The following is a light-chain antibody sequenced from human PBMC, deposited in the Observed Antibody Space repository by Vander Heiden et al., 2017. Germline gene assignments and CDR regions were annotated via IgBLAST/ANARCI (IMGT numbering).Light chain of an antibody. V-gene: IGKV3-20*01. Sequence: ELVLTQSPGTLSLSPGERATLSCRASQIVSNTYLAWYQQKPGQAPRLLLYGASSRATGIPDRFSGSGYGTDFTLTISRLEPEDFAVYYCQQYGSSPRTFGQGTKVEIK. CDR1: QIVSNTY. CDR2: GAS. CDR3: QQYGSSPRT. J-gene: IGKJ1*01.